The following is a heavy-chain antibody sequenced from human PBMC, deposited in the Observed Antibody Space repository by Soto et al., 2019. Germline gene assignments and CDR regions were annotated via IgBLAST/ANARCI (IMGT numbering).Heavy chain of an antibody. CDR2: ISGTSDSI. Sequence: LRLSCAASGFTFSDYYMSWIRQVPGKGLEWVAYISGTSDSIPYADSVKGRFTISRDNAKNSLYLQMNSLRAEDTAVYYCARVAVLAAAGTTDYWGQGTLVTVSS. J-gene: IGHJ4*02. V-gene: IGHV3-11*06. CDR1: GFTFSDYY. CDR3: ARVAVLAAAGTTDY. D-gene: IGHD6-13*01.